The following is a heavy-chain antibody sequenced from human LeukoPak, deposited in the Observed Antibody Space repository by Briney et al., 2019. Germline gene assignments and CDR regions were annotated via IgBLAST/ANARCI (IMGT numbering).Heavy chain of an antibody. CDR3: ARGYTRRGYSGYDLGYYFDY. Sequence: SETLSLTCAVYGGSFSGYYWSWIRQPPGKGLEWIGEINHSGSTNYNPSLKSRVTISVDTSKNQFSLKLSSVTAADTAVYYCARGYTRRGYSGYDLGYYFDYWGQGTLVTVSS. CDR1: GGSFSGYY. D-gene: IGHD5-12*01. J-gene: IGHJ4*02. CDR2: INHSGST. V-gene: IGHV4-34*01.